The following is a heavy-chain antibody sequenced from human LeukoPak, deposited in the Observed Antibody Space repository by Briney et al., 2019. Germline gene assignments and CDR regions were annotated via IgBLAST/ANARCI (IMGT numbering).Heavy chain of an antibody. D-gene: IGHD3-3*01. Sequence: GGSLRLSCAASGFTFSSYSMNWVRQAPGKGLEWVPSISSSSSYIYYADSVKGRFTISRDNAKNSLYLQMNSLRAEDTAVYYCARDAHDFWSGDTSFDYWGQGTLVTVSS. CDR1: GFTFSSYS. V-gene: IGHV3-21*01. CDR3: ARDAHDFWSGDTSFDY. CDR2: ISSSSSYI. J-gene: IGHJ4*02.